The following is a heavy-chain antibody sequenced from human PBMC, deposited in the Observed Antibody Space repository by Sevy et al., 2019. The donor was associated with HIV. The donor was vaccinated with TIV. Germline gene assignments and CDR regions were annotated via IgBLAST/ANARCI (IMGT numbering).Heavy chain of an antibody. CDR1: GFSFTTYA. CDR3: TKVGYCSNTNCYDAFDI. J-gene: IGHJ3*02. CDR2: ISNSGGSA. Sequence: GGSLRLSCAASGFSFTTYAMSWVRQAPGKGLEWVSVISNSGGSANYADSVKGRFTISRDNSKNTLYVQMNSLRAEDTAIYYCTKVGYCSNTNCYDAFDIWGQGTMVTVSS. D-gene: IGHD2-2*03. V-gene: IGHV3-23*01.